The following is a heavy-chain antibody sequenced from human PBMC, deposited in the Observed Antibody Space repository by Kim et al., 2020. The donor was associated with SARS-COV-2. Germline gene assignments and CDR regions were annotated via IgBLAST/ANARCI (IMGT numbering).Heavy chain of an antibody. Sequence: STYYAASVKGRFTISRHNSKNTLYLQMNSLRAEDTAVYYCARGWAGPIDYWGQGTLVTVSS. CDR3: ARGWAGPIDY. V-gene: IGHV3-53*04. D-gene: IGHD6-19*01. J-gene: IGHJ4*02. CDR2: ST.